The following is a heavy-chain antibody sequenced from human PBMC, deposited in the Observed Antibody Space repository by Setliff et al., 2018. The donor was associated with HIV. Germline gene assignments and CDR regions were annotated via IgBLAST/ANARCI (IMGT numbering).Heavy chain of an antibody. Sequence: PSETLSLTCTVSGVSTSSTSYYWGWIRQPPGKGLEWIGSVYHSGTTYYNPSLKSRVTISVDMSNNQFSLKVTSVTAADTAVYYCMRGRSITIFGVAYFDFWGQGTQVTVSS. CDR2: VYHSGTT. V-gene: IGHV4-39*07. CDR1: GVSTSSTSYY. CDR3: MRGRSITIFGVAYFDF. J-gene: IGHJ4*02. D-gene: IGHD3-3*01.